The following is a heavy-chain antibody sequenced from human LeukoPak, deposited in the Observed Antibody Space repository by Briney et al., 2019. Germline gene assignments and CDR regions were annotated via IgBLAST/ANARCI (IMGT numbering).Heavy chain of an antibody. Sequence: PGGSLRLSCTASGFSFRSYSMNWVRQTPGKGLEWLSILSGDSDITHYADSVKGRFDISRDNSKNPLYLQMNSLRAEDTAIYYCGKKYGLPTTTERTVQYWGQGTLVTVSS. D-gene: IGHD1-1*01. CDR3: GKKYGLPTTTERTVQY. CDR2: LSGDSDIT. J-gene: IGHJ4*02. CDR1: GFSFRSYS. V-gene: IGHV3-23*01.